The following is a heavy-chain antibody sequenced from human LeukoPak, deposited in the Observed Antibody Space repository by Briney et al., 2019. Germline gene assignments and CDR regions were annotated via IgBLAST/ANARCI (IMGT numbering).Heavy chain of an antibody. D-gene: IGHD5-12*01. CDR3: AREIRVATNWFDP. Sequence: PGGSLRLSCAASGFTFSSYWMSWVRQAPGKGLEWVSVIYSGGSTYYADSVKGRFTISRDNSKNTLYLQMNSLRAEDTAVYYCAREIRVATNWFDPWGQGTLVTVSS. J-gene: IGHJ5*02. CDR2: IYSGGST. CDR1: GFTFSSYW. V-gene: IGHV3-53*01.